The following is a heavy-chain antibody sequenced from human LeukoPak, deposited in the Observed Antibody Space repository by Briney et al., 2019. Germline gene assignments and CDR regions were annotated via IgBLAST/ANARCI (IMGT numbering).Heavy chain of an antibody. CDR1: GYTFTDYY. D-gene: IGHD2-2*01. CDR3: ARRYCSSTSCYYFDY. Sequence: ASVKVSCKASGYTFTDYYMHWVRQAPGQGLEWMGWINVNGGGTNYAQRFQGRVTMTRDTSITTAYVELSRLKSDDTAVYYCARRYCSSTSCYYFDYWGQGTLVTVSS. CDR2: INVNGGGT. J-gene: IGHJ4*02. V-gene: IGHV1-2*02.